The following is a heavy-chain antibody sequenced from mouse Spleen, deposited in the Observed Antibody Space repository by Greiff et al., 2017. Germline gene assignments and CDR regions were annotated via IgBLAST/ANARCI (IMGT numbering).Heavy chain of an antibody. CDR3: AKMGDSSGYWFAY. CDR1: GFSLTSYG. D-gene: IGHD3-2*01. Sequence: VKLMESGPGLVQPSQSLSITCTVSGFSLTSYGVHWVRQSPGKGLEWLGVIWRGGSTDYNAAFMSRLSITKDNSKSQVFFKMNSLQADDTAIYYCAKMGDSSGYWFAYWGQGTLVTVSA. J-gene: IGHJ3*01. CDR2: IWRGGST. V-gene: IGHV2-5*01.